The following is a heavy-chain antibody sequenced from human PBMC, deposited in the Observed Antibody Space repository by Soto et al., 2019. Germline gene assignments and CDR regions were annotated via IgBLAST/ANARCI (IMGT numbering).Heavy chain of an antibody. Sequence: EVQLVESGGGLVQPGGSLRLSCAASGFTFSFYSMNWVRQAPGKGLEWVSYISSTSSTIYYADSAKGRFTISRDNAKTSLYLQMNRLRAEDTAVYYCARVPIAADEHFDYWGQGTLVTVSS. V-gene: IGHV3-48*01. D-gene: IGHD6-13*01. J-gene: IGHJ4*02. CDR1: GFTFSFYS. CDR2: ISSTSSTI. CDR3: ARVPIAADEHFDY.